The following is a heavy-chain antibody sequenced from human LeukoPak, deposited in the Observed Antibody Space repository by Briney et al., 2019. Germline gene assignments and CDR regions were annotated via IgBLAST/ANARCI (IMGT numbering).Heavy chain of an antibody. Sequence: ASVKVSCKASGYTFTSYGISWVRQAPGQGLEWMGWISAYNGNTNYAQKLQGRVTMTTDTSTSTAYMELRSLRSDDTAVYYCARGVVDYDSSGWLNYWGQGTLVTVSS. CDR3: ARGVVDYDSSGWLNY. CDR1: GYTFTSYG. CDR2: ISAYNGNT. J-gene: IGHJ4*02. V-gene: IGHV1-18*01. D-gene: IGHD3-22*01.